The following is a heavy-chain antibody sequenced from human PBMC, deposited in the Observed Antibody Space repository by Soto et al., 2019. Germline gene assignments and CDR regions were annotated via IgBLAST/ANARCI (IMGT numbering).Heavy chain of an antibody. CDR3: ARGVIGPIAVAYYYYYGMDV. CDR2: MIPNSGNT. CDR1: GYTFTSYD. D-gene: IGHD6-19*01. Sequence: QVQLVQSGAEVKKPGASVKVSCKASGYTFTSYDINWVRQATGQGLEWMGWMIPNSGNTGYAQKFQGRVTMTRNTSISTAYMELSSLRSEDTAVYYCARGVIGPIAVAYYYYYGMDVWGQGTTVTVSS. V-gene: IGHV1-8*01. J-gene: IGHJ6*02.